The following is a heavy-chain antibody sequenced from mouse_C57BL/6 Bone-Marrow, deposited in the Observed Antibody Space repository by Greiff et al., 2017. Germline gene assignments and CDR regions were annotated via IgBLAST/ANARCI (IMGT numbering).Heavy chain of an antibody. Sequence: EVKVEESGPGMVKPSQSLSLTCTVTGYSITSGYDWHWIRHFPGNKLEWMGYISYSGSTNYNPSLKSRISITHDTSKNHFFLKLNSVTTEDTATYYCAREVITTVVGHWYFDVWGTGTTVTVSS. CDR1: GYSITSGYD. CDR2: ISYSGST. CDR3: AREVITTVVGHWYFDV. D-gene: IGHD1-1*01. V-gene: IGHV3-1*01. J-gene: IGHJ1*03.